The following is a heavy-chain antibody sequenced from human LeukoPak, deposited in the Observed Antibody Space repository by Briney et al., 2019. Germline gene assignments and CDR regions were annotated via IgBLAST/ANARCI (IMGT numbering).Heavy chain of an antibody. CDR1: GYTFTGYY. Sequence: ASVKVSCKASGYTFTGYYIHWVRQAPGQGLEWMGWIIPNSGGTNYAQKFQGRVTMTRDTSISTAYMELSRLRSDDTAVYYCAGLALINWNYGEDFDYWGQGTLVTVSS. V-gene: IGHV1-2*02. J-gene: IGHJ4*02. CDR3: AGLALINWNYGEDFDY. D-gene: IGHD1-7*01. CDR2: IIPNSGGT.